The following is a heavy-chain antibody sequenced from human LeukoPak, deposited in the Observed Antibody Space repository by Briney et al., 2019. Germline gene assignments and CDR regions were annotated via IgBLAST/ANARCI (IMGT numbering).Heavy chain of an antibody. CDR3: ARDRELELLSFDY. Sequence: ASVKVSCKASGYTFTGYYMHWVRQAPGQGLEWMGWINPNSGGTNYAQKFQGRVTMTRDTSISTAYMELSKLRSDDTAVYYCARDRELELLSFDYWGQGTLVTVSS. J-gene: IGHJ4*02. D-gene: IGHD1-7*01. V-gene: IGHV1-2*02. CDR1: GYTFTGYY. CDR2: INPNSGGT.